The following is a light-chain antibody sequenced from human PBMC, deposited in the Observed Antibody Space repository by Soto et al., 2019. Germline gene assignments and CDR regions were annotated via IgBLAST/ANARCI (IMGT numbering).Light chain of an antibody. V-gene: IGKV3-20*01. CDR1: QSISSNY. J-gene: IGKJ5*01. CDR2: GAS. CDR3: QRYGRSPPIT. Sequence: EIVLTQSPGTLSLSPGERATLSCRASQSISSNYLAWYQQKPGQAPRLLIYGASSRAPGIPDRFSGSGSGRTFTLPISRLEPEDFAVYYCQRYGRSPPITFGQGTRLEIK.